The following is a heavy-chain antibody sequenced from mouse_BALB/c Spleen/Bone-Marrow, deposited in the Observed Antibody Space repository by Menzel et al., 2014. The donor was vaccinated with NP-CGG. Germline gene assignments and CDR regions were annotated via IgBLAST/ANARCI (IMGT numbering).Heavy chain of an antibody. D-gene: IGHD1-1*01. Sequence: EVQGVESGGGLVKPGGSLKLSCAASGFTISSYAMSWVRQTPEKRLEWVAYISSGGGSTYYPDTVKGRFTISRDNAKNTLYLQMSSLKSEDTAMYYCARGYYYGSSFDYWGQGTTLTVSS. CDR1: GFTISSYA. V-gene: IGHV5-12-1*01. CDR3: ARGYYYGSSFDY. CDR2: ISSGGGST. J-gene: IGHJ2*01.